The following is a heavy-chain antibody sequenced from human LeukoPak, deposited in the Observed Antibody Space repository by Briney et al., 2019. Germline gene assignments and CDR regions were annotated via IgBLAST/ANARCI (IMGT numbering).Heavy chain of an antibody. J-gene: IGHJ3*02. CDR2: ISAYNGNT. CDR1: GYTFTSYG. D-gene: IGHD1-26*01. V-gene: IGHV1-18*01. CDR3: ARAGWELLQNAFDI. Sequence: ASVKVSCKASGYTFTSYGISGVRQAPGQGLEGMGWISAYNGNTNYAQKLQGRVTMTTDTSTSTAYMELRSLRSDDTAVYYCARAGWELLQNAFDIWGQGTMVTVSS.